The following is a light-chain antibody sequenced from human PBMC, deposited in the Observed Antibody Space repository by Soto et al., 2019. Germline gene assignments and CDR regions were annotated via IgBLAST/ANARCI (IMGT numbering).Light chain of an antibody. J-gene: IGLJ3*02. Sequence: QSVLTQPPSVSGAPGRTATISGRGSSSNIGAGYDVHWYQQLPGTVPKLVIYDSFNRPSGVPDRFSGSKSGTSASLAITGLQAEDEAYYYCQAYDNSLGVSVLFGGGTKLTVL. CDR2: DSF. CDR3: QAYDNSLGVSVL. V-gene: IGLV1-40*01. CDR1: SSNIGAGYD.